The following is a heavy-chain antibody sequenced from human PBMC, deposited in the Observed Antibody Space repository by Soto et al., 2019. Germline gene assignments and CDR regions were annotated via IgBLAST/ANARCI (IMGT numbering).Heavy chain of an antibody. V-gene: IGHV4-59*01. J-gene: IGHJ5*02. Sequence: WETLSLTCTVSGCSFSSYYWSWVRQPPGKGLEWIGYIYYSGSTNYNPSLKSLVTISVDTSKNQFSLKLSTVNAADTAVYYCARDRGFGESAYNWFDPWGQGTLVTVSS. CDR3: ARDRGFGESAYNWFDP. CDR1: GCSFSSYY. CDR2: IYYSGST. D-gene: IGHD3-10*01.